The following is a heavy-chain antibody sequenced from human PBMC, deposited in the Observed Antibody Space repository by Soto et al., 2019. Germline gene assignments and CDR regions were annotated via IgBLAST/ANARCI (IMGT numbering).Heavy chain of an antibody. CDR3: AKGVPGIAVAGTGYFQH. Sequence: SXXLSCAVSGFTFSSYAMSWVLQAPWKGLEWVSGISGSGDSTYYADSVKGRFTISRDNSKNTLYLQMNSLRAEDKAVYYCAKGVPGIAVAGTGYFQHWGQGTLVTVSS. CDR2: ISGSGDST. J-gene: IGHJ1*01. CDR1: GFTFSSYA. V-gene: IGHV3-23*01. D-gene: IGHD6-19*01.